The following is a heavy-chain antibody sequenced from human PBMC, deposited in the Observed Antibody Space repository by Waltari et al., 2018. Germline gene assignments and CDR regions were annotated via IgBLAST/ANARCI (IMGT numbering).Heavy chain of an antibody. J-gene: IGHJ3*02. Sequence: QVQLVQSGAEVKKPGSSVKVSCKASGGTFNSYSTNWVRQAPGQGLEWMGGIIPIFTTTHYAQKFQGRVTITADESTSTVYMELSSLRSEDTAVYYCAQNLGSCGRLDCDAFDIWGQGTMVTVSS. CDR2: IIPIFTTT. V-gene: IGHV1-69*01. CDR1: GGTFNSYS. CDR3: AQNLGSCGRLDCDAFDI. D-gene: IGHD2-21*01.